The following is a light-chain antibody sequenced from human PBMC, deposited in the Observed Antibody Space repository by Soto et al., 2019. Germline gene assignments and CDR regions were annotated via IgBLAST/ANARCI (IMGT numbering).Light chain of an antibody. CDR3: MQGTHWPYT. J-gene: IGKJ2*01. V-gene: IGKV2-30*01. Sequence: DVVMTQSPLSLPVTLGQPASISCRSSQSVVYSDGNTYVNWFQQRPGQSPRRLIYKVSDRDSGVPNRFSGRGSGTDFTLKISRVEAEDVGVYYCMQGTHWPYTFGQGTKLEIK. CDR2: KVS. CDR1: QSVVYSDGNTY.